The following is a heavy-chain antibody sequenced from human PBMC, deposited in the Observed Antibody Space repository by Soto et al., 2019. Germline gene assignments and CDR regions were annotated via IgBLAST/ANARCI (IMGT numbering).Heavy chain of an antibody. V-gene: IGHV1-69*12. CDR2: IIPIFGTA. D-gene: IGHD3-3*01. CDR1: GGTFSSYA. J-gene: IGHJ4*02. CDR3: ARVRVRFLEWLGSEG. Sequence: QVQLVQSGAEVKKPGSSVKVSCKASGGTFSSYAFSWVRQAPGQGLEWMGGIIPIFGTANYAQKFQGRVTITADESTSTAYMELSSLRSEDTAVYYCARVRVRFLEWLGSEGWGQGILVTVSS.